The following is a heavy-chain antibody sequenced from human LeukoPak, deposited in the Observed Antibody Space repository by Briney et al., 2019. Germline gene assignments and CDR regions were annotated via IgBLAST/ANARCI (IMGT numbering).Heavy chain of an antibody. CDR3: AREGPPTYGGNWFDP. J-gene: IGHJ5*02. D-gene: IGHD4-23*01. CDR2: INNDGVST. Sequence: GGSLRLSCATSGFTLSSYWMHWVRQVPGKGLEWLSRINNDGVSTSYADSVKGRFTISRDNAKNSLYLQMNSLRAEDTAVYYCAREGPPTYGGNWFDPWGQGTLVTVSS. V-gene: IGHV3-74*01. CDR1: GFTLSSYW.